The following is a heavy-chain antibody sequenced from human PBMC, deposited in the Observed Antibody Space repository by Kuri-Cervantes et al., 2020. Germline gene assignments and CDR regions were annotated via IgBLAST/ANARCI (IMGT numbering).Heavy chain of an antibody. D-gene: IGHD6-13*01. CDR3: ARWGIAAAGTR. Sequence: GGSLRLSCAASGFTFSSYSMNWVRQAPGKGLEWVLSISSSSSYIYYADSVKGRFTISRDNSKNTLYLQMNSLRAEDTAVYYCARWGIAAAGTRWGQGTLVTVSS. CDR2: ISSSSSYI. J-gene: IGHJ4*02. V-gene: IGHV3-21*01. CDR1: GFTFSSYS.